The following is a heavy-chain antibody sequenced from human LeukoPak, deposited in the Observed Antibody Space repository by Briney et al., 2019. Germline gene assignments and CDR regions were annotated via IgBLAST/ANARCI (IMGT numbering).Heavy chain of an antibody. CDR3: ARLMWAQDYYDSSGYPDY. CDR1: GYSFTSYW. CDR2: IYPGDSDT. J-gene: IGHJ4*02. Sequence: GESLKISCKGSGYSFTSYWIGWVRQMPGKGLEWMGIIYPGDSDTRYSPSFQGQVTISADKSISTAYLQWSSLKASDTAMYYCARLMWAQDYYDSSGYPDYWGQGTLVTVSS. D-gene: IGHD3-22*01. V-gene: IGHV5-51*01.